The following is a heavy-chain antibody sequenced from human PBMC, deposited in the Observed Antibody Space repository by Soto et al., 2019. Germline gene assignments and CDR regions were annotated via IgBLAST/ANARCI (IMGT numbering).Heavy chain of an antibody. Sequence: GGSLRLSCAASGFTFSSYWMSWVRQAPGKGLEWVANIKQDGSEKYYVDSVKGRFTISRDNAKNSLYLQMNSLRAEDTAVYYCARGGVGATTSYHYYYYGMDVWGQGTTVTVSS. CDR2: IKQDGSEK. CDR1: GFTFSSYW. D-gene: IGHD1-26*01. CDR3: ARGGVGATTSYHYYYYGMDV. J-gene: IGHJ6*02. V-gene: IGHV3-7*01.